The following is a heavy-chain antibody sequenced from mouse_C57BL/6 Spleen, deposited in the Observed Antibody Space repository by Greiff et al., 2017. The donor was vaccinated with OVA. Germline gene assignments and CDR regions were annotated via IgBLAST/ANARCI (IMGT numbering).Heavy chain of an antibody. CDR2: ISSGSSTI. Sequence: EVQRVESGGGLVKPGGSLKLSCAASGFTFSDYGMHWVRQAPEKGLEWVAYISSGSSTIYYADTVKGRFTISRDNAKNTLFLQMTSLRSEDTAMYYCARKDYYGSSYDVWGTGTTVTVSS. V-gene: IGHV5-17*01. D-gene: IGHD1-1*01. CDR1: GFTFSDYG. CDR3: ARKDYYGSSYDV. J-gene: IGHJ1*03.